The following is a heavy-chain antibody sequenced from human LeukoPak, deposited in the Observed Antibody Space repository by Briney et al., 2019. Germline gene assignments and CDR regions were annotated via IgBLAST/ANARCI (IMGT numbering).Heavy chain of an antibody. CDR3: AREVAVAVPVY. J-gene: IGHJ1*01. CDR2: IKQDGSEK. CDR1: GFTFSSYW. D-gene: IGHD6-19*01. Sequence: GGSLRLSCAASGFTFSSYWMSWVRQAPGKGLEWVANIKQDGSEKYYVDSVKGRFTISRDNAKNSLYLQMNSLGAEDTAVYYCAREVAVAVPVYWGQGTLVTVSS. V-gene: IGHV3-7*01.